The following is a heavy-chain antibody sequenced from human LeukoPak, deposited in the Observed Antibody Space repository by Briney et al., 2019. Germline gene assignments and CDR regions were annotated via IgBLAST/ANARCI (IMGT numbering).Heavy chain of an antibody. CDR3: ARDLWFGEKDYYYGMDV. V-gene: IGHV3-30*14. J-gene: IGHJ6*02. CDR1: GFTFSSYA. Sequence: PGGSLRLSCAASGFTFSSYAMHWVRQAPGKGLEWVAVISYDGSNKYYADSVKGRFTISRDNSKNTLYLQMNSLRAEDTAVYYCARDLWFGEKDYYYGMDVWGQGTTVTVSS. D-gene: IGHD3-10*01. CDR2: ISYDGSNK.